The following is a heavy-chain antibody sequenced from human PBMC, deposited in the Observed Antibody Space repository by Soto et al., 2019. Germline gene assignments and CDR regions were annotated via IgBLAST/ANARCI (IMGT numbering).Heavy chain of an antibody. D-gene: IGHD2-21*01. CDR3: ARDPLIGNTDYGLDV. J-gene: IGHJ6*02. V-gene: IGHV1-2*02. CDR2: INLYSGGT. Sequence: ASVKVSCKASGNTFIGYYMYWVRQAPGQGLEWMGWINLYSGGTNYAQKFQGRVTMTRDTSISTAYMELTRLRSDDTAVYYCARDPLIGNTDYGLDVWGQGTTVTVSS. CDR1: GNTFIGYY.